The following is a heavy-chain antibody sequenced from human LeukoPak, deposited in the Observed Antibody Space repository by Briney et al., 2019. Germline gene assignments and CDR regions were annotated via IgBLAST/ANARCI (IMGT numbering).Heavy chain of an antibody. J-gene: IGHJ4*02. D-gene: IGHD6-19*01. CDR2: IYYSGST. V-gene: IGHV4-39*01. CDR3: ARHASVDGNWPRPLDY. CDR1: GGSISSSNYY. Sequence: PSETLSLTCTVSGGSISSSNYYWGWIRQPPGKGLEWIGNIYYSGSTYYKPSLKTRVTISVDTSKNQFSLKLTSVTAAATAVYYCARHASVDGNWPRPLDYWGQGSLVTVSS.